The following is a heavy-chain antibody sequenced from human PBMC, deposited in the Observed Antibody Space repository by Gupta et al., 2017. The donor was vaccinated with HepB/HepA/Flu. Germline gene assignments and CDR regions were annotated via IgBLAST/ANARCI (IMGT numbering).Heavy chain of an antibody. CDR2: IRSKAYGGTT. Sequence: EVQLVESGGGLVQPGRSLRLSCTASGFTFGDYAMSWVRQAPGKGLEWVGCIRSKAYGGTTEYAASVKGRFTISRDDSKSIAYLQMNSLKTEDTAVYYCTRGGGSYDHWGQGTLVTVSS. D-gene: IGHD1-26*01. CDR3: TRGGGSYDH. J-gene: IGHJ5*02. V-gene: IGHV3-49*04. CDR1: GFTFGDYA.